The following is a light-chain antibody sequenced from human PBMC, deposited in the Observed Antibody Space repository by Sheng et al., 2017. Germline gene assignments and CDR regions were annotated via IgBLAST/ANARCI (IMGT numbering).Light chain of an antibody. CDR1: QTLGKY. J-gene: IGKJ1*01. CDR2: GTS. CDR3: QQSYSVPRT. V-gene: IGKV1-39*01. Sequence: DIQMTQSPSSLSASVGDRVTITCRASQTLGKYVNWYQEKPGEAPSLLIYGTSSLATGVPSRFSGSGSGSDFILTIYSLQPEDFATYYCQQSYSVPRTFGQGTKVEIK.